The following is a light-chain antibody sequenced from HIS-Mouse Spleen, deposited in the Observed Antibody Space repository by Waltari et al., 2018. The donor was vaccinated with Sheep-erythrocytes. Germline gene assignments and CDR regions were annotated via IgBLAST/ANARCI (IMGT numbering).Light chain of an antibody. CDR3: CSYAGSYNHV. CDR1: SSDVGGYKH. CDR2: DVS. V-gene: IGLV2-11*01. Sequence: QSALTQPRSVSGSPGQSVTIPCTGTSSDVGGYKHVSWYQQPPGKAPKLMIYDVSKRPSGVPESFSGSKSGNTASLTISRLQAEDEADYYCCSYAGSYNHVFATGTKVTVL. J-gene: IGLJ1*01.